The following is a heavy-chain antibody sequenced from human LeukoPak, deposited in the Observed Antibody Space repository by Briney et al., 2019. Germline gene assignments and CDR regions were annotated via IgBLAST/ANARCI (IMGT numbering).Heavy chain of an antibody. D-gene: IGHD5-18*01. V-gene: IGHV3-23*01. CDR1: GFTCSPCG. Sequence: PGGSLRLSCAASGFTCSPCGMTWVRQAPGKGLEWVAAISSSGDSTAHADSVKGRFTISRDNSKNTLYLQMNSLRAEDTAVYYCAKGGIQLWYYFDYWGQGTLVTVSS. J-gene: IGHJ4*02. CDR3: AKGGIQLWYYFDY. CDR2: ISSSGDST.